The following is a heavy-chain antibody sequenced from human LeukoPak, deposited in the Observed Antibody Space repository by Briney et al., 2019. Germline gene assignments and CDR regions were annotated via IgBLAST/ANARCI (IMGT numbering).Heavy chain of an antibody. D-gene: IGHD3-22*01. CDR1: GYTFTSYA. Sequence: ASVKVSCKASGYTFTSYAMNWVRQAPGQGLEWMGWISAYNGNTNYAQKLQGRVTMTTDTSTSTAYMELRSLRSDDTAVYYCARVTKIVVVPPNDAFDIWGQGTMVTVSS. J-gene: IGHJ3*02. CDR2: ISAYNGNT. V-gene: IGHV1-18*01. CDR3: ARVTKIVVVPPNDAFDI.